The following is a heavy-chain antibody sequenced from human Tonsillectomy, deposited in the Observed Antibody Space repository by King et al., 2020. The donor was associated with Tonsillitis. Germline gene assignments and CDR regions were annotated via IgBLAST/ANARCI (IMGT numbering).Heavy chain of an antibody. D-gene: IGHD2-2*01. CDR1: GGSFSGYY. Sequence: VQLQQWGAGRLKPSETLSLTCAVYGGSFSGYYWSWIRQPPGKGLEWIGEINHSGSTNYNPSLKSRVIISIDTSKKQFSLKLSSVTAADAAVYYCARANCSTTSCCGDWFDPWGQGTRVTVSS. V-gene: IGHV4-34*01. CDR3: ARANCSTTSCCGDWFDP. J-gene: IGHJ5*02. CDR2: INHSGST.